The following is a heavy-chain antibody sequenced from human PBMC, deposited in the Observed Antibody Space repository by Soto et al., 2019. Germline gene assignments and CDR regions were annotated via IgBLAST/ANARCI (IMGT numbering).Heavy chain of an antibody. J-gene: IGHJ4*02. V-gene: IGHV2-70*01. CDR3: ARIACSGSYHVDY. CDR2: SDWDDDK. D-gene: IGHD1-26*01. CDR1: GFSLSTSGMC. Sequence: GSGPTLVNTTQTLPLTCTFSGFSLSTSGMCVSWIRQPPGKALAWLALSDWDDDKYYSTSLKTRLTISKDNSKNQVVLKMTNMDPVDTATYYCARIACSGSYHVDYWGQGTLVTVSS.